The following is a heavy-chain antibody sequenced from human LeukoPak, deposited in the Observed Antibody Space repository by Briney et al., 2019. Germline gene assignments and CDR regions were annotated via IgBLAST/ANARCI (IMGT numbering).Heavy chain of an antibody. CDR1: GGSISSSSYY. CDR2: IFYSGST. J-gene: IGHJ4*02. V-gene: IGHV4-39*07. CDR3: ARTVDYYDSSGLWRFDY. D-gene: IGHD3-22*01. Sequence: SETLSLTCTVSGGSISSSSYYWVWIRQPPGKGLEWIGSIFYSGSTYYTPSLKTRVTISVDTSKNQFSLKLSSVTAADTAVYYCARTVDYYDSSGLWRFDYWGQGTLVTVSS.